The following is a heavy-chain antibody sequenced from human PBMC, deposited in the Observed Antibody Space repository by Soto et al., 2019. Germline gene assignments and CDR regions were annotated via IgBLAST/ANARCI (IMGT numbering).Heavy chain of an antibody. V-gene: IGHV3-23*01. CDR2: ISGSGGTT. Sequence: EVQLLESGGGLVQPRGSLRVSCAASGFTFSSYAMSWVRQAPGKGLEWVSAISGSGGTTYYADSVKGRFTISRDNSKNTLYLQMRGLRADDTAVYYCAKDRRYSYGPGLDYWGQGTLVTVSS. CDR3: AKDRRYSYGPGLDY. J-gene: IGHJ4*02. CDR1: GFTFSSYA. D-gene: IGHD5-12*01.